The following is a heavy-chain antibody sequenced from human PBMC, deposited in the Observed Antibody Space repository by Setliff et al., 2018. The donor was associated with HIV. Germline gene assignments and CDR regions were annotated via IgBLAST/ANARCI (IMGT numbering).Heavy chain of an antibody. D-gene: IGHD3-3*01. CDR2: INPSGGST. V-gene: IGHV1-46*01. CDR3: ARDTYYNFWSGLEDYYYYMDV. CDR1: GYTFTSYY. J-gene: IGHJ6*03. Sequence: ASVKVSCKASGYTFTSYYMHWVRQAPGQGLEWMGIINPSGGSTSCAQKFQGRVTMTRDTSTSTVYMELSSLRSEDTAVYYCARDTYYNFWSGLEDYYYYMDVWGKGTTVTVSS.